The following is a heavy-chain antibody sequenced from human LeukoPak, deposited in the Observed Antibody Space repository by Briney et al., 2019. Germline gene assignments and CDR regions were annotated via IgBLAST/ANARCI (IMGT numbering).Heavy chain of an antibody. Sequence: SETLSLTCTVSGGSISSGSYYWSWIRQPAGKGLEWIGRIYSSGSTNYNPSLRSRATISIDTSSNEFSLKLSSVTAADTAVYYCVSSDYNPRFYYYYLDVWGKGTTVTISS. CDR1: GGSISSGSYY. CDR3: VSSDYNPRFYYYYLDV. V-gene: IGHV4-61*02. CDR2: IYSSGST. D-gene: IGHD3-22*01. J-gene: IGHJ6*03.